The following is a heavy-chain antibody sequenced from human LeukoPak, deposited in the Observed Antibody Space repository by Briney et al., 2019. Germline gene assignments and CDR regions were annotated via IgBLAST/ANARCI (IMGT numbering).Heavy chain of an antibody. Sequence: SETLSLTCVGYGGSFSGYFWSWIRQPPGKGLEWFGEINHSGRTNYNPSLKSRVTISVDTSKNQFSLKLSPVTAADTAVYYCARNGHRPPSVADYWGQGTLVTVSS. CDR2: INHSGRT. CDR3: ARNGHRPPSVADY. CDR1: GGSFSGYF. V-gene: IGHV4-34*01. J-gene: IGHJ4*02. D-gene: IGHD4-23*01.